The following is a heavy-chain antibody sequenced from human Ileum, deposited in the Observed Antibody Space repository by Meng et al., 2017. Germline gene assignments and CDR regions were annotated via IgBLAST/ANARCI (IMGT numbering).Heavy chain of an antibody. J-gene: IGHJ5*02. V-gene: IGHV1-2*06. CDR3: AIITAGGA. CDR2: INPNSGGT. CDR1: GYTFTGYH. D-gene: IGHD1-20*01. Sequence: QGHLVQSGAEGKKPGASVKVSCKASGYTFTGYHMHWLRQAPGQGLEWMGRINPNSGGTIYAQKFQGRVTMTRDTSISTGYMELSRLRSDDTAVYYCAIITAGGAWGQGTLVTVSS.